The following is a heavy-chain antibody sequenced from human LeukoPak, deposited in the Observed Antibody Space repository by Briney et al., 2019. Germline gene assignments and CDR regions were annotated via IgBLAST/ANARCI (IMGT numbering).Heavy chain of an antibody. CDR1: GGSISSYY. D-gene: IGHD3-16*02. CDR2: ISDIGSI. V-gene: IGHV4-59*01. CDR3: ARGGGLRDDYVWGSYRFDY. Sequence: SETLSLTCTVSGGSISSYYWSWIRQPPGKGLEWIAYISDIGSINYNPSLKSRVTISLDTSKNQFSLKLSSVTAADTAVYYCARGGGLRDDYVWGSYRFDYWGQGTLVTVSS. J-gene: IGHJ4*02.